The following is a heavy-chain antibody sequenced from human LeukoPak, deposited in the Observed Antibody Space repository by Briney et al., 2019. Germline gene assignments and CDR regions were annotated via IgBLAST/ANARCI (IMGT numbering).Heavy chain of an antibody. J-gene: IGHJ6*03. D-gene: IGHD6-6*01. CDR2: ISSSSSFI. Sequence: GGSLRLSCAASGFTFSHYNVNWVRQAPGKGLEWVSSISSSSSFICYADSVKGRFTISRDNAKNSLYLQMNSLRAEDTAVYYCAKRSYSSSSDLYYNYMDVWGKGTTVTVSS. CDR3: AKRSYSSSSDLYYNYMDV. CDR1: GFTFSHYN. V-gene: IGHV3-21*01.